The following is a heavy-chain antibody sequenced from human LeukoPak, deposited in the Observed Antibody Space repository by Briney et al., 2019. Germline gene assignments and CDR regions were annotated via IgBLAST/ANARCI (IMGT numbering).Heavy chain of an antibody. D-gene: IGHD6-6*01. CDR3: ARGEAQFDY. Sequence: SGTLSLTCDVSGGSIDITNYWSWVRQAPGKGLEWIGHISYSGSTNYNPSLKSRVTISGDTSKNQFSLKLSSVTAADTAVYYCARGEAQFDYWGQGTLVTVSS. J-gene: IGHJ4*02. V-gene: IGHV4-4*02. CDR1: GGSIDITNY. CDR2: ISYSGST.